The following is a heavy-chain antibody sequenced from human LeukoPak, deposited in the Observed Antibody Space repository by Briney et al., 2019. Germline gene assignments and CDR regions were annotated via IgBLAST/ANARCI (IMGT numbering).Heavy chain of an antibody. Sequence: ASVKVSCKASGYAFTGYYMHWVRQAPGQGLEWMGWINPNSGGTNYAQMFQGRVTMTRDTSISTAYMELSRLRSDDTAVYYCARYYYGSGSYYLYYWGQGTLVTVSS. CDR2: INPNSGGT. J-gene: IGHJ4*02. D-gene: IGHD3-10*01. CDR1: GYAFTGYY. CDR3: ARYYYGSGSYYLYY. V-gene: IGHV1-2*02.